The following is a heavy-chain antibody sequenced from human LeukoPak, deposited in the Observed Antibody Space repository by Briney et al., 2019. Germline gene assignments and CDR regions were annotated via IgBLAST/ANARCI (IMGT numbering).Heavy chain of an antibody. CDR3: ARNVTYRMDV. CDR2: VTGDGRST. V-gene: IGHV3-74*03. J-gene: IGHJ6*02. Sequence: GGSLRLSCAASGFTFSSYWMHWVRQAPGKRLVWVSRVTGDGRSTMYADSVKGRFTISRDNAKNTLYLQMNSLRDEDTAVYYCARNVTYRMDVWGQGTTVTVSS. D-gene: IGHD2-21*02. CDR1: GFTFSSYW.